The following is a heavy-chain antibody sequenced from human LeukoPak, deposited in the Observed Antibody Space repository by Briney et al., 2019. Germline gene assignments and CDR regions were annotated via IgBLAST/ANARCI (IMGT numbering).Heavy chain of an antibody. J-gene: IGHJ5*02. Sequence: GGSLGLSCAASGFTFRSYWMSWVRQAPGKGLAWVANIKQDGSEKNYVDSVKGRFTISRDNAKNSLYLQMNTLRAEDTAVYYCARGGPNWFDPWGQGTLVTVSS. CDR1: GFTFRSYW. CDR2: IKQDGSEK. CDR3: ARGGPNWFDP. V-gene: IGHV3-7*01.